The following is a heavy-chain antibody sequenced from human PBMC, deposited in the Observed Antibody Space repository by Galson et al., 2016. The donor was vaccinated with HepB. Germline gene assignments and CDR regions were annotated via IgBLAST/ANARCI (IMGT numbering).Heavy chain of an antibody. CDR3: AKDQGTVISAVDY. CDR1: GFTFKDYA. CDR2: ISWNSGTI. J-gene: IGHJ4*02. V-gene: IGHV3-9*01. Sequence: SLRLSCAASGFTFKDYAMHWVRQVPGKGLEWVSRISWNSGTIDYADSVKGRFTISRDNAKNSLYLPMTSLTVDDTALYYCAKDQGTVISAVDYWGQGTLVTVSS. D-gene: IGHD2-21*01.